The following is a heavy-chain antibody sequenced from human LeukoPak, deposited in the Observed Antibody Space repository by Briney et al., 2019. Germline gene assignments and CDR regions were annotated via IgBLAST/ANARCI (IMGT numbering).Heavy chain of an antibody. CDR2: ISGSGGST. CDR3: AKDLLWAPDPMVEEAAWYFDL. Sequence: SGGSLRLSCAASGFTFSSYAMSWVRQAPGKGLEWVSAISGSGGSTYYADSVKGRFTISRDNSKNTLYLQMNRLRAEDTAVYYCAKDLLWAPDPMVEEAAWYFDLWGRGTLVTVSS. V-gene: IGHV3-23*01. D-gene: IGHD2-21*01. J-gene: IGHJ2*01. CDR1: GFTFSSYA.